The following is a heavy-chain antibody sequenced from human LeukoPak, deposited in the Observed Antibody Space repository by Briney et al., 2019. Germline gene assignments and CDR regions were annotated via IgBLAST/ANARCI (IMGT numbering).Heavy chain of an antibody. J-gene: IGHJ5*02. CDR1: GYTFTGYY. CDR2: VNPNSGGT. V-gene: IGHV1-2*06. Sequence: ASVKVSCKASGYTFTGYYVHWVRQAPGQGLEWMGRVNPNSGGTNYAQNFQDRVTMTEDTSTDTAYMELSSLRSEDTAVYYCATGARFVVVPAAIHPGFDPWGQGTLVTVSS. CDR3: ATGARFVVVPAAIHPGFDP. D-gene: IGHD2-2*01.